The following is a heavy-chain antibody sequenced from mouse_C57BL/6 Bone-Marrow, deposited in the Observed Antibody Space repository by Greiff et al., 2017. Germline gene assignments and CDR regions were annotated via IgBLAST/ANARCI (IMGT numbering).Heavy chain of an antibody. Sequence: EVKLVESGPGLVKPSQSLSLTCSVTGYSITSGYYWNWIRQFPGNKLECMDYISDDGSNNYNPSLKNRITITRDTSTNQFFLKLNSVTTEDTATYDCGREVTGIFLDYWGQGTTLTVSS. CDR3: GREVTGIFLDY. V-gene: IGHV3-6*01. J-gene: IGHJ2*01. D-gene: IGHD4-1*01. CDR1: GYSITSGYY. CDR2: ISDDGSN.